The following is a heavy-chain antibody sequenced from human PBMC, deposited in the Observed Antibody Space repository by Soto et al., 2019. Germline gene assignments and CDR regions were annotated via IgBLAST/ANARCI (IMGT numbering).Heavy chain of an antibody. D-gene: IGHD2-21*02. CDR3: ARDFVVVTAPSNYYYYGMDV. V-gene: IGHV1-2*02. Sequence: ASVKVSCKASGYTFTGYYMHWVRQAPGQGLEWMGWINPNSGGTNYAQKFRGRVTMTRDTSISTAYMELSRLRSDDTAVYYCARDFVVVTAPSNYYYYGMDVWGQGTTVTVSS. J-gene: IGHJ6*02. CDR2: INPNSGGT. CDR1: GYTFTGYY.